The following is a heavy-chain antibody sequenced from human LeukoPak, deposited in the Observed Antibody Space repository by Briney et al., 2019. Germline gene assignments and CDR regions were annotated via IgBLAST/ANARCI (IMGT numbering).Heavy chain of an antibody. CDR3: AKGSWGDD. J-gene: IGHJ4*02. V-gene: IGHV3-30*14. D-gene: IGHD7-27*01. CDR2: ISYDGSNK. CDR1: GFTFSSYA. Sequence: GGSLRLSCAASGFTFSSYAMHWVRQAPGKGLEWVAVISYDGSNKYYADSVKGRFTISRDNSKNTLYLQMNSLRADDTAVYYCAKGSWGDDWGQGTLVTVSS.